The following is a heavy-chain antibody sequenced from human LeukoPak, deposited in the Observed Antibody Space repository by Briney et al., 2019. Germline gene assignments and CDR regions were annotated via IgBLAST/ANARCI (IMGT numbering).Heavy chain of an antibody. D-gene: IGHD5-12*01. CDR2: ISSSSSYI. V-gene: IGHV3-21*01. CDR1: GFTFSSYS. Sequence: PGGSLTLSCAASGFTFSSYSMNWVRQAPGKGLEWFSSISSSSSYIYYADSVKGRFTISRDNAKNSLYLQMNSLRAEDTAVYYCARLESGPLDYWGQGTLVTVSS. CDR3: ARLESGPLDY. J-gene: IGHJ4*02.